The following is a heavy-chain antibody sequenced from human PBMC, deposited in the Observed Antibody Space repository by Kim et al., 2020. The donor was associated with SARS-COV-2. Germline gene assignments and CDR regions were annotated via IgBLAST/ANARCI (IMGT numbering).Heavy chain of an antibody. CDR3: ARQSNTMVRGVPFPNW. CDR1: GGSISSSSYY. V-gene: IGHV4-39*01. CDR2: YYYSGST. D-gene: IGHD3-10*01. J-gene: IGHJ5*01. Sequence: SETLSLTCTVSGGSISSSSYYWGWIRQPPGKGLKWIGSYYYSGSTYYTLPLQSRVTIATYTSKNQFSLKLCSATAADPADYDCARQSNTMVRGVPFPNW.